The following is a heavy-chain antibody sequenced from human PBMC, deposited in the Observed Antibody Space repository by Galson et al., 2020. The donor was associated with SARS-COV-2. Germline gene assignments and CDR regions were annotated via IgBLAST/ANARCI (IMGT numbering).Heavy chain of an antibody. V-gene: IGHV3-30-3*01. CDR2: ISYDGSNK. CDR3: ASPRLYYDILTGSFDY. J-gene: IGHJ4*02. CDR1: GFTFSSYA. Sequence: TGGSLRLSCAASGFTFSSYAMHWVRQAPGKGLEWVAVISYDGSNKYYADSVKGRFTISRDNSKNTLYLQMNSLRAEDTAVYYCASPRLYYDILTGSFDYWGQGTLVTASS. D-gene: IGHD3-9*01.